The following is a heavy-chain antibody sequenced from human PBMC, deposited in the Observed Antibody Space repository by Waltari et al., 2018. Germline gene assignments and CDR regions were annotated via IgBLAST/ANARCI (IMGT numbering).Heavy chain of an antibody. D-gene: IGHD3-22*01. Sequence: QVQLVQSGAEVKKPGSSVKVSCKASGGTFSSYAISWVRQAPGQGLEWMGGIIPSFGTANYAQKCQGRVTITTDESTSTAYMELSSLRSEDTAVYYCARLGDYYDSSGYLGFDYWGQGTLVTVSS. CDR2: IIPSFGTA. CDR3: ARLGDYYDSSGYLGFDY. V-gene: IGHV1-69*05. J-gene: IGHJ4*02. CDR1: GGTFSSYA.